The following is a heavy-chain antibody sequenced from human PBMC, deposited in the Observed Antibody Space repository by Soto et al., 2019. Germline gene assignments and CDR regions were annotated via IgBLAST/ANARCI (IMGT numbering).Heavy chain of an antibody. CDR1: GFTFSRSA. V-gene: IGHV3-23*01. CDR3: ATVGLVGTAEFLHH. CDR2: LSSSGGST. Sequence: GGSLRLSCAASGFTFSRSAMNWVRQAPGKGLEWVSGLSSSGGSTFYADSVKGRFTISRDNSKNTLYLQMNSLRAEDTAVYYCATVGLVGTAEFLHHWGQGTLVTVSS. J-gene: IGHJ1*01. D-gene: IGHD1-1*01.